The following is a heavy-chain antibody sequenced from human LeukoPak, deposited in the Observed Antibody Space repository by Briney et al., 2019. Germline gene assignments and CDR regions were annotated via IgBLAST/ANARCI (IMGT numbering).Heavy chain of an antibody. J-gene: IGHJ4*02. D-gene: IGHD3-3*01. Sequence: SSETLSLTCTVSGGSMSSSSYYWGWIRQPPGKGLEWIGSIYYSGSTYYNPSLKSRVTISVDTSKNQFSLKLSSVTAADTAVYYCARRYDFWSGYYHYWGQGTLVTVSS. CDR1: GGSMSSSSYY. CDR2: IYYSGST. V-gene: IGHV4-39*01. CDR3: ARRYDFWSGYYHY.